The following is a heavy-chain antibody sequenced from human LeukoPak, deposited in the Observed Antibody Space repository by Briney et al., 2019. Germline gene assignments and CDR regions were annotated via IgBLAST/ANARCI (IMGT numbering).Heavy chain of an antibody. V-gene: IGHV3-30*03. CDR1: GFTFSNYG. CDR3: ARTQLNGSRAP. Sequence: GRSLRLSCAASGFTFSNYGMHWVRQAPGRGLEWVAVISYDGSNKYYADSVKGRFTISRDNSKNTLYLQMNGLRADDTAVYYCARTQLNGSRAPWGQGTLVTVSS. CDR2: ISYDGSNK. D-gene: IGHD3-10*01. J-gene: IGHJ5*02.